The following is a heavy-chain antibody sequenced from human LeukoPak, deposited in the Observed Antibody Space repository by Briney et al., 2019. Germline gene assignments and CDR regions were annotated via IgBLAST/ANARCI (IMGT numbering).Heavy chain of an antibody. CDR3: ARVPGRRSPFDY. J-gene: IGHJ4*02. CDR1: GGSISSYY. Sequence: PTETLSLTCTVSGGSISSYYWSWIRQPPGKGLEWIGYIYYSGSTNYNPSLKSRVTISVDTSKNQFSLKLSSVTAADTAVYYCARVPGRRSPFDYWGQGTLVTVSS. CDR2: IYYSGST. V-gene: IGHV4-59*01.